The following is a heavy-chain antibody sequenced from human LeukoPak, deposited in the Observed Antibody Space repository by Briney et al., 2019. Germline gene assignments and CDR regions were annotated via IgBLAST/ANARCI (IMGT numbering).Heavy chain of an antibody. D-gene: IGHD6-13*01. V-gene: IGHV1-2*02. CDR2: INPNSGGT. CDR3: ARGLAAAGTNDAFDI. CDR1: GYTFTGYY. J-gene: IGHJ3*02. Sequence: ASVKVSCRASGYTFTGYYMHWVRQAPGQGLEWMGWINPNSGGTNYAQKFQGRVTITGNTSISTAYMELSSLRSEDTAVYYCARGLAAAGTNDAFDIWGQGTMVTVSS.